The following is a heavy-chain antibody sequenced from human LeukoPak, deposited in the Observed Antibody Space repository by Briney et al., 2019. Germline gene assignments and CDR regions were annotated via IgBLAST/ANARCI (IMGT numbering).Heavy chain of an antibody. CDR3: ARAADSVSSTSFQGYYYYYMDV. D-gene: IGHD2-2*01. V-gene: IGHV1-3*01. CDR1: GYTFTNFV. Sequence: ASVKVSCKASGYTFTNFVIHWVRQAPGQRLEWMGWINPSNDDTKYSQKFQGRVTITRDTSASTAYMELRSLRSDDTAVYYCARAADSVSSTSFQGYYYYYMDVWGKGTTVTVSS. CDR2: INPSNDDT. J-gene: IGHJ6*03.